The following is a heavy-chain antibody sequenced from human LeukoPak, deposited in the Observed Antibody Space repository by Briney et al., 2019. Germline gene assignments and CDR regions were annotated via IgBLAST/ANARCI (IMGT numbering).Heavy chain of an antibody. V-gene: IGHV1-2*02. D-gene: IGHD5-24*01. CDR3: ARRLEMATNGDPFDI. CDR1: GYTFTGYY. CDR2: INPNDGGT. J-gene: IGHJ3*02. Sequence: ASVKVSCKASGYTFTGYYIHWVRQAPGQGLEWMGIINPNDGGTTYAQKFQGRVTMTRDTSTSTAYMELSRLRSDDTAVYYCARRLEMATNGDPFDIWGQGTMVTVSS.